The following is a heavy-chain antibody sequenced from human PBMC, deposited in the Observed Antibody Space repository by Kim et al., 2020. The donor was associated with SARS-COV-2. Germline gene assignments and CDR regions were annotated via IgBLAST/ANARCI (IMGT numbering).Heavy chain of an antibody. J-gene: IGHJ6*02. V-gene: IGHV1-69*13. CDR3: ATDLTGWLNNYYYYGMDV. CDR1: GGTFSSYA. CDR2: IIPIFGTA. D-gene: IGHD3-9*01. Sequence: SVKVSCKASGGTFSSYAISWVRQAPGQGLEWMGGIIPIFGTANYAQKFQGRVTITADESTSTAYMELSSLRSEDTAVYYCATDLTGWLNNYYYYGMDVWGQGTTVTVSS.